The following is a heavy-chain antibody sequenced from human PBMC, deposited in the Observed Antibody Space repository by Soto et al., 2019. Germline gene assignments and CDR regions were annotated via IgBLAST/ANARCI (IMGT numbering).Heavy chain of an antibody. V-gene: IGHV4-59*11. Sequence: PGGSLRLSCAASGFTFSDHYLEWVRQPPGKGLEWIGYIYYSGSTNYNPSLKSRVTISVHTSKNQFSLKLSSVNAADTAVYYCARDRRYCSGGSCSADHAFDIWGQGTMVTVSS. J-gene: IGHJ3*02. CDR2: IYYSGST. CDR1: GFTFSDHY. D-gene: IGHD2-15*01. CDR3: ARDRRYCSGGSCSADHAFDI.